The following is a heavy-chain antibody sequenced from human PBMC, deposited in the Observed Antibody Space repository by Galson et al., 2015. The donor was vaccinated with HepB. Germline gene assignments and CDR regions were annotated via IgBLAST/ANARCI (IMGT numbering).Heavy chain of an antibody. V-gene: IGHV1-69*02. Sequence: SVKVSCKASGGTFSSYTISWVRQAPGQGLEWMGRIIPILGIANYAQKFQGRVTITADKSTSTAYMELSSLRSEDTAVYYCARKVTSSSWSNDAFDIWGQGTMVTVSS. D-gene: IGHD6-13*01. CDR1: GGTFSSYT. CDR3: ARKVTSSSWSNDAFDI. J-gene: IGHJ3*02. CDR2: IIPILGIA.